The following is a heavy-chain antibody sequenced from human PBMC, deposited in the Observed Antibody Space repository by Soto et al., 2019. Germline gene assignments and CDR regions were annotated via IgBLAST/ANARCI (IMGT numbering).Heavy chain of an antibody. CDR1: GFTFSSYG. Sequence: GGSLRLSCAASGFTFSSYGMHWVRQAPGKGLEWVAVISYDGSNKYYADSVKGRFTISRDNSKNTLYLQMNSLRAEDTAVYYCAKDHHSSGWGSYFDYWGQGTLVTVSS. D-gene: IGHD6-19*01. J-gene: IGHJ4*02. CDR3: AKDHHSSGWGSYFDY. V-gene: IGHV3-30*18. CDR2: ISYDGSNK.